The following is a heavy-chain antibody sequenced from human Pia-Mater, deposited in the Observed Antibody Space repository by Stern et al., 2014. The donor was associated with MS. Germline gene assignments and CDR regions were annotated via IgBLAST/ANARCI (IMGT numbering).Heavy chain of an antibody. CDR1: GYTFTNYA. J-gene: IGHJ4*02. CDR3: ARDKNAYGYGGTDY. D-gene: IGHD5-18*01. Sequence: QVQLVQSGSELKKPGASLKVSCKASGYTFTNYAMNWVRQAPGQGLEWMGWINTNIGNAMYAQGFTGRFVFSLDTSVSTAYLQISSLKAEDTAVYYCARDKNAYGYGGTDYWGQGTLVTVSS. CDR2: INTNIGNA. V-gene: IGHV7-4-1*02.